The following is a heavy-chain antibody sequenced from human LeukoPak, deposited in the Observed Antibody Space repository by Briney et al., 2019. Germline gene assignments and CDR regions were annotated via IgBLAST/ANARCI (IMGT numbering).Heavy chain of an antibody. J-gene: IGHJ6*03. CDR1: GGSFSGYY. V-gene: IGHV4-34*01. CDR2: INHSGST. CDR3: ARERNQWLVPYYYMDV. Sequence: SETLSLTCAVYGGSFSGYYWSWIRQPPGKGLEWIGEINHSGSTNYNPSLKSRVTISVDTSKNQFSLKLSSVTAADTAVYYCARERNQWLVPYYYMDVWGKGTTVTVSS. D-gene: IGHD6-19*01.